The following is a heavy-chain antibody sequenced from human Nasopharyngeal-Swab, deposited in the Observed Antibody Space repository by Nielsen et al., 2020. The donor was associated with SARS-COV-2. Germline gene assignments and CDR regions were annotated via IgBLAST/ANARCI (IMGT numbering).Heavy chain of an antibody. J-gene: IGHJ4*02. CDR2: IYWRDDK. D-gene: IGHD2-2*02. V-gene: IGHV2-5*01. CDR3: AHRGGYCSSTSCYTAFEFVVEYYFDY. Sequence: WIRQPPGKALEWLALIYWRDDKRYSPSLKSRLTITKDTSKNQVVLTTTNMDPVDTATYYCAHRGGYCSSTSCYTAFEFVVEYYFDYWGQGTLVTVSS.